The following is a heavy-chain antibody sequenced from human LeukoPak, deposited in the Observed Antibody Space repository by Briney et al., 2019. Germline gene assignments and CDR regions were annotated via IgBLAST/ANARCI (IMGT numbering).Heavy chain of an antibody. Sequence: ASVKVSCKASGYTFTGYYMHWVRQAPGQGLEWMGWINPNSGGTNYAQKFQGRVTMTRDTSISTAYMELSRLRSDDTAVYYCARDVYSSSQVDRWGQGTLVTVSS. D-gene: IGHD6-6*01. CDR2: INPNSGGT. CDR3: ARDVYSSSQVDR. CDR1: GYTFTGYY. V-gene: IGHV1-2*02. J-gene: IGHJ5*02.